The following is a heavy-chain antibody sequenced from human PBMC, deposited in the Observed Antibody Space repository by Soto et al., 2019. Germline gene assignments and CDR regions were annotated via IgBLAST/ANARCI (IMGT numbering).Heavy chain of an antibody. D-gene: IGHD3-22*01. J-gene: IGHJ4*02. CDR2: ISGSGGST. Sequence: LRLSCAASGXTFSSYAMSWVRQAPGKGLEWVSAISGSGGSTYYADSVKGRFTISRDNSKNTLYLQMNSLRAEDTAVYYCAKVGDSNGYLYFGYWGQGTLVTVSS. CDR1: GXTFSSYA. CDR3: AKVGDSNGYLYFGY. V-gene: IGHV3-23*01.